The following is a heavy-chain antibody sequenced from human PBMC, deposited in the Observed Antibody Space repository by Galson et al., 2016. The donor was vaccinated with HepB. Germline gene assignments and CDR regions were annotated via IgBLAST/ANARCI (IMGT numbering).Heavy chain of an antibody. D-gene: IGHD6-13*01. CDR2: IYWDDDK. J-gene: IGHJ4*02. V-gene: IGHV2-5*02. CDR1: GFSLNSDGMS. Sequence: PALVKPTQTLTLTCTFSGFSLNSDGMSVAWIRQPPGKALGWLAIIYWDDDKRYSPSLKNRLTITKDTSKNQVVLTVTNMDPVDTATYYCAHPSIYSFPWIPDHWGQGALVTVSS. CDR3: AHPSIYSFPWIPDH.